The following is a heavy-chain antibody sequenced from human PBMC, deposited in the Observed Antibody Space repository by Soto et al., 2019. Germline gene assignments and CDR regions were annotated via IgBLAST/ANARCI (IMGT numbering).Heavy chain of an antibody. CDR3: ARRETSWVGPLSYGMDV. J-gene: IGHJ6*02. CDR1: GYTFTSYY. V-gene: IGHV1-46*01. D-gene: IGHD2-2*01. CDR2: INPSGGST. Sequence: EASVKVSCKASGYTFTSYYLHWVRQAPGQGLEWMGIINPSGGSTSYAQKFQGRVTMTRDTSTRTVYMELSSLRSEDTAVYYCARRETSWVGPLSYGMDVWGQGTTVTVSS.